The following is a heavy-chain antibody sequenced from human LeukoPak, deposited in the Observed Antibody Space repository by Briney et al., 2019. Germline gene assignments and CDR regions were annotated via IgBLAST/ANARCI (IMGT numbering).Heavy chain of an antibody. CDR1: GFTFSSYA. J-gene: IGHJ4*02. D-gene: IGHD6-13*01. V-gene: IGHV3-30*04. CDR2: ISNDGSNK. Sequence: PGRSLRLSCAASGFTFSSYAMHWVRQAPGKGLEWVAVISNDGSNKYYADSVKGRFTISRDNSKNTLNLQMNSLRAEDTAVYYCATSSSWYGGAFDYWGQGTLVTVSS. CDR3: ATSSSWYGGAFDY.